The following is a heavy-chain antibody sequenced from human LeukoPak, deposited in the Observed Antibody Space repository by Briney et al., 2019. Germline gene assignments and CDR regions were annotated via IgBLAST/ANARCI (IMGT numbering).Heavy chain of an antibody. J-gene: IGHJ4*02. D-gene: IGHD3-22*01. CDR2: IVPIFGTA. CDR3: ASGGYYYDSSGYLEY. V-gene: IGHV1-69*05. Sequence: GASVKVSCKASGGTFSSYAISWVRQAPGRGLEWMGRIVPIFGTANYAQKFQGRVTITTDESTSTAYMELSSLRSEDSAVYYCASGGYYYDSSGYLEYWGQGTLVTVSS. CDR1: GGTFSSYA.